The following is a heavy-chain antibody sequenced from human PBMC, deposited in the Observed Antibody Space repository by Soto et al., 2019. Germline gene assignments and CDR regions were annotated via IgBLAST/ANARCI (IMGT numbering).Heavy chain of an antibody. CDR1: GGTFSNYG. J-gene: IGHJ6*02. Sequence: GASEKVCWKASGGTFSNYGISWVRQAPGRGLEWMGGIIPIFRTANYAQKFQGRVTITADESTSTAYMELSSLRSEDTAVYYCARIPDYPAERYPGLTYSGMDVWGQGTTVTVSS. CDR2: IIPIFRTA. V-gene: IGHV1-69*13. CDR3: ARIPDYPAERYPGLTYSGMDV. D-gene: IGHD4-17*01.